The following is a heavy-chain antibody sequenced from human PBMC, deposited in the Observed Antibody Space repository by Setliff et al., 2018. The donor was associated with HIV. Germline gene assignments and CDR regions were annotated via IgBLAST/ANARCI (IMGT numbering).Heavy chain of an antibody. CDR3: ARHYPRSDDAFDI. CDR1: VGSFSGYY. V-gene: IGHV4-59*08. J-gene: IGHJ3*02. CDR2: FYYTGNT. Sequence: LSLTCAVYVGSFSGYYWTWIRQSPGKGLEWIGYFYYTGNTDYNPSLKSRVTISVDTSKNQFSLKVSSVTAADTAVYYCARHYPRSDDAFDIWGQGTRVTV. D-gene: IGHD6-19*01.